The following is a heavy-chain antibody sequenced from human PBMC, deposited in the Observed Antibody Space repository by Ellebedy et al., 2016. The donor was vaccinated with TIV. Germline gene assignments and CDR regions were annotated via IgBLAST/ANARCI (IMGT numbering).Heavy chain of an antibody. D-gene: IGHD6-13*01. J-gene: IGHJ6*02. Sequence: AASVKVSCKASGYTFPSYGISWVRQAPGQGLEWMGWISAYNGNTNYAQKLQGRVTMTTDTSTSTAYMDLRSLRSDDTAVYYCARDYTSSWRYYYYGRDVWGQGTTVTVSS. CDR1: GYTFPSYG. CDR2: ISAYNGNT. V-gene: IGHV1-18*01. CDR3: ARDYTSSWRYYYYGRDV.